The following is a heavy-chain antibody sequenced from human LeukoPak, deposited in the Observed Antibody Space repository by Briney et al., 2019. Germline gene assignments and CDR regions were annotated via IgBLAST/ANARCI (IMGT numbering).Heavy chain of an antibody. Sequence: GGSLRLSCVASGFTFGSYWMHWVRQAPGKGLVWVSHINSDGSHTTYADSVKGRFTISRDNAKNTLYLQMNSLRAEDTAVYYCARGNSGHYDYWGQGTLVTVSS. V-gene: IGHV3-74*01. J-gene: IGHJ4*02. CDR2: INSDGSHT. CDR1: GFTFGSYW. D-gene: IGHD3-22*01. CDR3: ARGNSGHYDY.